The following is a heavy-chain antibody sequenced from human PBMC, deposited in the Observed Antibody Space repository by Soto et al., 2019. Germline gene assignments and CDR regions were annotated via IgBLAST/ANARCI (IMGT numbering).Heavy chain of an antibody. CDR1: GASINSGGFL. D-gene: IGHD1-26*01. CDR2: IYYTGST. CDR3: ARVVPDKDPARAYGMDV. J-gene: IGHJ6*02. Sequence: PSETLSLTCTVSGASINSGGFLWTWIRQRPGQGLEWLGSIYYTGSTYFNPSLESQVAMSVDTSKSQFSLKMRSMTAADTAIYYCARVVPDKDPARAYGMDVWGQGTTVTVSS. V-gene: IGHV4-31*01.